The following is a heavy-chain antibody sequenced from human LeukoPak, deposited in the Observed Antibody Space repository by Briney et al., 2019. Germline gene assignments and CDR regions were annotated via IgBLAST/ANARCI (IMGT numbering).Heavy chain of an antibody. D-gene: IGHD2-15*01. Sequence: GGSLRLSCAASGFTFSTYAMNWVRQAPGKGLEWVSALSGSGGSTYYADSVKGRFTISRDNSKNTLYLQMKSLRAEDTAIYYCAKDQGDIVVVVAASYDYWGQGTLVTVSS. CDR2: LSGSGGST. J-gene: IGHJ4*02. V-gene: IGHV3-23*01. CDR3: AKDQGDIVVVVAASYDY. CDR1: GFTFSTYA.